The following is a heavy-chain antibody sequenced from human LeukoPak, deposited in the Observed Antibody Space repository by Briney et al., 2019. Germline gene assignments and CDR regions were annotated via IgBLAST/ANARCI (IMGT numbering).Heavy chain of an antibody. D-gene: IGHD3-22*01. CDR1: GGTFSSYA. J-gene: IGHJ4*02. V-gene: IGHV1-69*05. Sequence: SVKVSCKASGGTFSSYAISWVRQAPGQGLEWMGRIIPIFGTANYAQKFQGRVTIITDESTSTAYMELSSLRSEDTAVYYCAREPRYYYDSSGYYYFDYWGQGTLVTVSS. CDR3: AREPRYYYDSSGYYYFDY. CDR2: IIPIFGTA.